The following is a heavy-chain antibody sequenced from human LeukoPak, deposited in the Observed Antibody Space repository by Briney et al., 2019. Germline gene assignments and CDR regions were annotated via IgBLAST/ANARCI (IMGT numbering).Heavy chain of an antibody. J-gene: IGHJ4*02. CDR1: GGSLSSGSYY. V-gene: IGHV4-61*02. Sequence: PSETLSLTCTVSGGSLSSGSYYWRWIRQPAGTGLEWIGRIYTSGSTNYNPSLKSRVTISVDTSKNQFSLKLSSVTAADTAVYYCARGVEMATAYFDYWGQGTLVTVSS. CDR3: ARGVEMATAYFDY. CDR2: IYTSGST. D-gene: IGHD5-24*01.